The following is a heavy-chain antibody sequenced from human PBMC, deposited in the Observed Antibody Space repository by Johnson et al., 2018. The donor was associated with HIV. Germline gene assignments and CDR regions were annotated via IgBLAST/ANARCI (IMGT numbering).Heavy chain of an antibody. Sequence: VQLVESGGGLIQPGGSLRLSCAASGFTVSSNYMSWVRQAPGKGLEWVSVIYSGGNTYYVDSVKGRFTISRDNTKNSLYLQMNSLKTEDTALYYCTTDVPGGPYYNAFDIWGQGTMVTVSS. D-gene: IGHD1-26*01. CDR2: IYSGGNT. V-gene: IGHV3-53*01. J-gene: IGHJ3*02. CDR3: TTDVPGGPYYNAFDI. CDR1: GFTVSSNY.